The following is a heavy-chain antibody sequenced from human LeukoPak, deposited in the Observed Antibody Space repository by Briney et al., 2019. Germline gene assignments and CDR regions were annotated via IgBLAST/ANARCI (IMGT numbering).Heavy chain of an antibody. CDR2: IYYSGST. CDR3: ARDRGGWYQLLFYFDY. Sequence: SQTLSLTCTVSGGSISSYYWSWIRQPPGKGLEWIGYIYYSGSTNYNPSLKSRVTISVDTSKNQFSLKLSSVTAADTAVYYCARDRGGWYQLLFYFDYWGQGTLVTVSS. J-gene: IGHJ4*02. D-gene: IGHD2-2*01. CDR1: GGSISSYY. V-gene: IGHV4-59*12.